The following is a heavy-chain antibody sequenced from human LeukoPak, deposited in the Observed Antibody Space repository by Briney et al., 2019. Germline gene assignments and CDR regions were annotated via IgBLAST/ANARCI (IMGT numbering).Heavy chain of an antibody. Sequence: ASVKVSCKASGYTFTGYYMHWVRQAPGRGLEWMGWINPNSGGTNYAQKFQGRVTMTRDTSISTAYMELSRLRSDDTAVYYCARGIVVVPAGGWFDPWGQGTLVTVSS. CDR3: ARGIVVVPAGGWFDP. J-gene: IGHJ5*02. V-gene: IGHV1-2*02. D-gene: IGHD2-2*01. CDR1: GYTFTGYY. CDR2: INPNSGGT.